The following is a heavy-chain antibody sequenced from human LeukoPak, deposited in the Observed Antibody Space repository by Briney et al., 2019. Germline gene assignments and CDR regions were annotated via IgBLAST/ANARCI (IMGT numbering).Heavy chain of an antibody. V-gene: IGHV3-9*01. CDR3: TRETAFDF. CDR2: ISWNSGSI. J-gene: IGHJ3*01. CDR1: GFTFDDYA. Sequence: GGSLRLSCAASGFTFDDYAMHWVRQAPGKGLEWVSGISWNSGSIGYADSVKGRFTISRDNAKNSLYLQMNSLRAEDSAVYYCTRETAFDFWGQGTVVTVSS.